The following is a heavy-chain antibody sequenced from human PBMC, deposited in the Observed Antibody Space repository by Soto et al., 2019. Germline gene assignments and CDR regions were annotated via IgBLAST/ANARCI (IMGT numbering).Heavy chain of an antibody. V-gene: IGHV3-23*01. CDR1: GFTFSSYA. D-gene: IGHD6-19*01. J-gene: IGHJ4*02. CDR2: IPSSGSSK. CDR3: AKDVGSSGWYFDY. Sequence: PGGSLTLSCAASGFTFSSYAMSWVRQAPGKGLEWVSTIPSSGSSKYYPDSVKGRFTISRDNTKNPLYLQTDSLRGDDTAVYYLAKDVGSSGWYFDYWGQGTLVTVSS.